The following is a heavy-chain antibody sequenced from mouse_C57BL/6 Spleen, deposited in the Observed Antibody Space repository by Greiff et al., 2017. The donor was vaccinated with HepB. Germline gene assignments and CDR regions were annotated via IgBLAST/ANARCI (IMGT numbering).Heavy chain of an antibody. V-gene: IGHV1-64*01. CDR1: GYTFTSYW. J-gene: IGHJ3*01. Sequence: QVQLQQPGAELVKPGASVKLSCKASGYTFTSYWMHWVKQRPGQGLEWIGMIHPNSGSTNYNEKFKGKATLTVDKSSSTAYMQLSSLTSEDSAVYYCATYYSNPWFAYWGQGTLVTVSA. CDR2: IHPNSGST. CDR3: ATYYSNPWFAY. D-gene: IGHD2-5*01.